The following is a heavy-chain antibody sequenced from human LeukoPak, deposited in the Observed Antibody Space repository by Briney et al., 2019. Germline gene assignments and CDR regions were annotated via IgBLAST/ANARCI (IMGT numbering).Heavy chain of an antibody. CDR2: IIPIFGTA. J-gene: IGHJ3*02. D-gene: IGHD4-23*01. Sequence: SVKVSCKASGGTFSSYAISWVRQAPGQGLEWMGGIIPIFGTANYAQKFQGRVTITADESTTTAYMELSRLRSDDTAVYYCARDRRVYGGKARGAFDIWGQGTMVTVSS. CDR3: ARDRRVYGGKARGAFDI. V-gene: IGHV1-69*13. CDR1: GGTFSSYA.